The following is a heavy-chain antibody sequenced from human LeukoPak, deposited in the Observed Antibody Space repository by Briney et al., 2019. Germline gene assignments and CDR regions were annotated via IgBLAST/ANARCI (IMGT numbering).Heavy chain of an antibody. CDR1: GFTFSSHD. D-gene: IGHD3-22*01. CDR3: ALNFYDSNGLYFDY. Sequence: PGGSLRLSCAASGFTFSSHDMNWVRQAPGKGLEWVSSISSSSNYIYYADSVKGRFTISRDNAKNSLSLQMNSLRAADTAVYYCALNFYDSNGLYFDYWGQGTLVTVSS. CDR2: ISSSSNYI. V-gene: IGHV3-21*01. J-gene: IGHJ4*02.